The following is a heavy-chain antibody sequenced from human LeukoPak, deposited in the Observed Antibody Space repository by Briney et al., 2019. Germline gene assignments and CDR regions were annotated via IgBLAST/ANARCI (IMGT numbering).Heavy chain of an antibody. CDR1: GFIFSTYS. CDR3: ARDRPTGASRLFVVQ. CDR2: MSSGGTYI. Sequence: GGSLRLSCAASGFIFSTYSMTWVRQAPGKGLEWVSSMSSGGTYIYYADSVRGRFTISRDNAKNSLSLVMKSLRAEDTAVYYCARDRPTGASRLFVVQWGQGTLVTVS. J-gene: IGHJ4*02. D-gene: IGHD3-3*01. V-gene: IGHV3-21*01.